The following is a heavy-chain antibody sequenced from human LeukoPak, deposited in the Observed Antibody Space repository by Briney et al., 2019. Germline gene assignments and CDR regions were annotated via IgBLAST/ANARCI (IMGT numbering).Heavy chain of an antibody. Sequence: GGSLRLSCAASGFTVSNSYMSWVRQAPGKGLEWVANIKQDGSKKSYVDSVKGRFTISRDNAKNSLYLQMNSLRAEDTAIYYCTRVGYIDEGIDYWGQGTLVTVSS. D-gene: IGHD5-24*01. V-gene: IGHV3-7*04. CDR3: TRVGYIDEGIDY. J-gene: IGHJ4*02. CDR2: IKQDGSKK. CDR1: GFTVSNSY.